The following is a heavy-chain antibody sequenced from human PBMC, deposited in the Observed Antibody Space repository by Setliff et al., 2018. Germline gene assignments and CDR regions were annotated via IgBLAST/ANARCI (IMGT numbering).Heavy chain of an antibody. CDR2: ALDDGRA. CDR3: ARLPNYVWGSPVDY. V-gene: IGHV4-39*01. D-gene: IGHD3-16*01. J-gene: IGHJ4*02. Sequence: KLPETLSLTCTVSGGSITSGSFFWGWIRQSPGRGLEWIGSALDDGRASYNESFEGRVTISVDTSKNQFSLTLSSVTAADTAVYYCARLPNYVWGSPVDYWGQGTLVTVSS. CDR1: GGSITSGSFF.